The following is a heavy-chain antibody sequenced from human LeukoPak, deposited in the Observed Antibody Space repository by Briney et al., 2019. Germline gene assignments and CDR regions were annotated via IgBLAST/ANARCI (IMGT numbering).Heavy chain of an antibody. CDR2: IKEDGSEK. J-gene: IGHJ4*02. D-gene: IGHD6-13*01. V-gene: IGHV3-7*04. CDR1: GFTFSSYW. CDR3: ARGTIAAAGYYYFDY. Sequence: GGSLRLSCAASGFTFSSYWMSWVRQAPGKGLEWVANIKEDGSEKYYVDSVKGRFTISRDNAKNSLYLQMNSLRAEDTAVYYCARGTIAAAGYYYFDYWGQGTQVTVSS.